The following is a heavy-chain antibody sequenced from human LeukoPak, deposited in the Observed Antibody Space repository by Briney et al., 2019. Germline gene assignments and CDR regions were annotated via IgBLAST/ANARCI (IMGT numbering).Heavy chain of an antibody. CDR3: ANLLLLWFGVDFDY. Sequence: GGSLRPSCAASGFTFSSYAMSWVRQAPGKGLEWVSAISGSGGSTYYADSVKGRFTISRDNSKNTLYLQMNSLRAEDTAVYYCANLLLLWFGVDFDYWGQGTLVTVSS. D-gene: IGHD3-10*01. CDR2: ISGSGGST. CDR1: GFTFSSYA. V-gene: IGHV3-23*01. J-gene: IGHJ4*02.